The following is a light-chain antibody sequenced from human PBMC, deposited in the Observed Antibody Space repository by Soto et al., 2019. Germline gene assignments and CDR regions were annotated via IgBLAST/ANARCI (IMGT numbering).Light chain of an antibody. J-gene: IGLJ1*01. V-gene: IGLV2-14*01. CDR2: EVS. CDR3: YSYRGYYTRV. CDR1: SSDVGGYNF. Sequence: QSVLTQPASVSGSPVQSITISCTGTSSDVGGYNFVSWYQQHRGRAPKLLIYEVSRRPSGVSNRFSGSRSGDTASLTISGLQAEDEADYYCYSYRGYYTRVFGTGTKVTVL.